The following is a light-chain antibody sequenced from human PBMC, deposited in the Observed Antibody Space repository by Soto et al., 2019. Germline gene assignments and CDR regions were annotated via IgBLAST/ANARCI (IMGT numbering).Light chain of an antibody. CDR3: SSYTSSSSV. Sequence: QSALTQPASVSGSPGQSITISCTGTSSDVGGYNYVSWYQQHPGKAPNLMIYDVSNRPSGVSNRFSGSKSGNTASLTISGLQAEDEADYYYSSYTSSSSVFGGGTKLTVL. CDR2: DVS. V-gene: IGLV2-14*01. J-gene: IGLJ2*01. CDR1: SSDVGGYNY.